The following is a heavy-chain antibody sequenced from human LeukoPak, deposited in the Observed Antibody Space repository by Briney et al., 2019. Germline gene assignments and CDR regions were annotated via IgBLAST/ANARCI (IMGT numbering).Heavy chain of an antibody. V-gene: IGHV3-21*01. CDR1: GFTFSSYS. CDR3: ARGATMIVGDDAFDI. Sequence: GGSLRLSCAASGFTFSSYSMNWVRQAPGKGLEWVSSISSSSSYIYYADSVKGRFTISRDNAKNSLYLQMNSLRAEDTAVYYCARGATMIVGDDAFDIWGQGTMVTVSS. J-gene: IGHJ3*02. CDR2: ISSSSSYI. D-gene: IGHD3-22*01.